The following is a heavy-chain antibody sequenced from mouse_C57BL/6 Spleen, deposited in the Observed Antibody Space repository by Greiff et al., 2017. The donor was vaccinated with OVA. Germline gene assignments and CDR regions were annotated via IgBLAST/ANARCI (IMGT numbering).Heavy chain of an antibody. D-gene: IGHD3-1*01. Sequence: VQLKQSGAELVKPGASVKISCKASGYAFSSYWMNWVKQRPGKGLVWIGQIYPGDGDTNYNGKFNGKATLTADKSSSTAYMQLSSLTSDDSEVYFCARGGSGPWFAYWGQGTLVTVSA. CDR3: ARGGSGPWFAY. V-gene: IGHV1-80*01. J-gene: IGHJ3*01. CDR1: GYAFSSYW. CDR2: IYPGDGDT.